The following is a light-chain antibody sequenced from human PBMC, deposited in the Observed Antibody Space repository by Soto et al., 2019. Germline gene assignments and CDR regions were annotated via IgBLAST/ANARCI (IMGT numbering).Light chain of an antibody. Sequence: DLVMTQSPLSLPVTPGEPASISCRSSQSLLHSNGYNYLDWYLQKPGQSPQLLIYLGSNWASGVPDRFSGSGSGTDFTLKISRVEAEDVGVYYCMQALQTPPTFGQGTKLEIK. J-gene: IGKJ2*01. CDR2: LGS. CDR3: MQALQTPPT. V-gene: IGKV2-28*01. CDR1: QSLLHSNGYNY.